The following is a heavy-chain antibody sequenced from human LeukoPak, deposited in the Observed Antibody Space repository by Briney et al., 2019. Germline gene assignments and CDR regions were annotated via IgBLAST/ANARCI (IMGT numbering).Heavy chain of an antibody. J-gene: IGHJ5*02. D-gene: IGHD2-2*01. V-gene: IGHV1-18*04. CDR2: ISAYNGNT. CDR3: ARDQDIVVVPAAMRGNPNWFDP. CDR1: GYTFTSYG. Sequence: ASVKVSCKASGYTFTSYGISWVRQAPGQGLEWMGWISAYNGNTNYAQKLQGRVTMTTDTSTSTAYVELRSLRSDDTAVYYCARDQDIVVVPAAMRGNPNWFDPWGQGTLVTVSS.